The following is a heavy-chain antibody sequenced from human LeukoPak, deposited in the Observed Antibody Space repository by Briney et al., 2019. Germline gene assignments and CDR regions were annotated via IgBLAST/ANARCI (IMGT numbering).Heavy chain of an antibody. V-gene: IGHV4-59*01. J-gene: IGHJ3*02. D-gene: IGHD3-22*01. CDR2: IYYSGST. CDR3: ARFLHSGYYPWGDAFDI. Sequence: SETLSLTCTVSGGSISSYYWSWIRQPPGKGLEWIGYIYYSGSTNYNPSLKSRVTISVDTSKNQFSLKLSSVTAADTAVYYCARFLHSGYYPWGDAFDIWGQGTMVTVSS. CDR1: GGSISSYY.